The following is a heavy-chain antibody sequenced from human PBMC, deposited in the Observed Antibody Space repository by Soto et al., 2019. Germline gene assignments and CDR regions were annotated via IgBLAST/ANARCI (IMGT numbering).Heavy chain of an antibody. J-gene: IGHJ6*03. CDR1: GFTFTSYA. Sequence: ESVGGVVQPGESLRLSCAASGFTFTSYAMHWVRQAPGKGLEWVALIWSDGSRTYYADSVKGRFTISRDKSKNMVYLQMTSLRAEDTAVYYCARDRTGNHYMDVWGKGTKVTVFS. CDR2: IWSDGSRT. D-gene: IGHD3-10*01. CDR3: ARDRTGNHYMDV. V-gene: IGHV3-33*01.